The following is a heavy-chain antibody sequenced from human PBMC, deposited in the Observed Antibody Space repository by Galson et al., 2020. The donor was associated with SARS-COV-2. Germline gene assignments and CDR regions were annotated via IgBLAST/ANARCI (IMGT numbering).Heavy chain of an antibody. V-gene: IGHV4-59*08. J-gene: IGHJ4*02. CDR1: AASISNYY. CDR2: IYYTGST. D-gene: IGHD1-26*01. CDR3: ARQWGGIYPYCFDY. Sequence: SATLSLTCTVSAASISNYYWSWIRQPPGRGLEWIGYIYYTGSTNYNPSLRSRVTISVDTSKNQFSLKLNSVTAADTAIYYCARQWGGIYPYCFDYWGQGSLVTVSS.